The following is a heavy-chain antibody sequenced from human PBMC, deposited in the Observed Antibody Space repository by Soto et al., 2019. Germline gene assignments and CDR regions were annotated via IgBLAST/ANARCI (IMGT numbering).Heavy chain of an antibody. D-gene: IGHD2-2*01. CDR3: ARLFPRVVPAAIYFDY. CDR1: GGSISSYY. J-gene: IGHJ4*02. Sequence: SETLSLTCTVSGGSISSYYWSWIRQPPGKGLEWIGYIYYSGSTNYNPSLKSRVTISVDTSKNQFSLKLSSVTAADTAVYYCARLFPRVVPAAIYFDYWGQGTLVTVSS. V-gene: IGHV4-59*08. CDR2: IYYSGST.